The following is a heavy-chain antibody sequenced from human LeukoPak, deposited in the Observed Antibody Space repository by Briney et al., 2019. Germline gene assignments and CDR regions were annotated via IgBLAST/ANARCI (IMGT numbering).Heavy chain of an antibody. CDR2: TYFGGTT. Sequence: GGSLRLSCVASGFAINTNYMNWVRQAPGKELEWVSITYFGGTTYYADSVKGRFTISRDNSKNTLYLQMNSLRADDTAVYYCARDSEGDGYNFDTWGRGTLVTVSS. V-gene: IGHV3-53*01. CDR3: ARDSEGDGYNFDT. D-gene: IGHD5-24*01. J-gene: IGHJ5*02. CDR1: GFAINTNY.